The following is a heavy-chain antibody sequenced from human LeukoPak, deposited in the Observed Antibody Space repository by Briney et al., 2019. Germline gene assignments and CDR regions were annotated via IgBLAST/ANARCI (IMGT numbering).Heavy chain of an antibody. D-gene: IGHD3-22*01. CDR2: IYYSGRT. CDR1: GDSVSRSDSY. V-gene: IGHV4-39*01. Sequence: SETLSLTCSVSGDSVSRSDSYWDWIRQPPGKGLEWIGTIYYSGRTYYSPSLKSRVTMSVDPSHNQFSLNLRSVTAADTALYYCARRRYYDGSGYLEWGQGTLLSVSS. CDR3: ARRRYYDGSGYLE. J-gene: IGHJ1*01.